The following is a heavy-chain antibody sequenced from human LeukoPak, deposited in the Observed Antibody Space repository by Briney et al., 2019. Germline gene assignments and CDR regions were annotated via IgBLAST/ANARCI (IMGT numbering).Heavy chain of an antibody. V-gene: IGHV3-33*06. Sequence: PGGSLRLSCAASGFTFSNYGMDWVRQAPGKGLEWVAVILSDGSKEFYKDSVKGRFTISRDNSKNTLYLQMNSLRAEDTAVYYCVKAATFGVVLDYWGQGTLVTVSS. D-gene: IGHD3-3*01. J-gene: IGHJ4*02. CDR3: VKAATFGVVLDY. CDR1: GFTFSNYG. CDR2: ILSDGSKE.